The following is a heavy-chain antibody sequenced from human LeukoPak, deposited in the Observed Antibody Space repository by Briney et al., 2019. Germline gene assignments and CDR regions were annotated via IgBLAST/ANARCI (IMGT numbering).Heavy chain of an antibody. D-gene: IGHD3-16*01. V-gene: IGHV3-30*09. CDR1: GFTFSSYA. Sequence: GGSLRLSCAASGFTFSSYAMHWVRQAPGKGLEWVAVISYDGSNKYYADSVKGRFAISRDNSKNTLYLQMNSLRAEDTAVYYCAREKEQGGFDYWGQGTLVTVSS. J-gene: IGHJ4*02. CDR2: ISYDGSNK. CDR3: AREKEQGGFDY.